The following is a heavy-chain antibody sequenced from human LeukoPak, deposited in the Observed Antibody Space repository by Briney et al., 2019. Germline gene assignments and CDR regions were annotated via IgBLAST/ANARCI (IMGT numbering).Heavy chain of an antibody. V-gene: IGHV4-39*01. D-gene: IGHD3/OR15-3a*01. Sequence: NASETLSLTCTVSGVSISSSNSYWGWIRQPPGKGLEWIGSIYYSGNTYYNASLKSQVSISIDTSKNQFSLRLTSATAADTAVYYCARQTGSGLFILPGGQGTLVTVSS. CDR1: GVSISSSNSY. CDR2: IYYSGNT. J-gene: IGHJ4*02. CDR3: ARQTGSGLFILP.